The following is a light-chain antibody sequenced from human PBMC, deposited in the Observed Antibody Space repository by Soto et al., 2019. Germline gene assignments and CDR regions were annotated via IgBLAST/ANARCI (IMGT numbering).Light chain of an antibody. Sequence: EIVLTHSPSTLSLSPGGRATLSCRASQSVSSYLAWYQQKPGQAPRLLIYDASNRATGIPDRFTGSGSGTDFTLTISSLETEDFAVYYCQQRSNWPITFGQGTRWRL. CDR3: QQRSNWPIT. CDR2: DAS. CDR1: QSVSSY. V-gene: IGKV3-11*01. J-gene: IGKJ5*01.